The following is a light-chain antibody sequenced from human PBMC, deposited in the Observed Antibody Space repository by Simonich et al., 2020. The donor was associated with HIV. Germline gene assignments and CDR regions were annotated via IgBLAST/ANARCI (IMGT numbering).Light chain of an antibody. V-gene: IGKV1-5*03. CDR1: QSISTW. J-gene: IGKJ5*01. CDR3: QQYNTFPLT. Sequence: DIQMTQSPSTLSASVGDRVTITCRARQSISTWLAWYKQKPGKAPKRLIFQASSLESGVPSRFSGSGSGTEFTLTVSSLQPDDFATYYCQQYNTFPLTFGQGTRLEIK. CDR2: QAS.